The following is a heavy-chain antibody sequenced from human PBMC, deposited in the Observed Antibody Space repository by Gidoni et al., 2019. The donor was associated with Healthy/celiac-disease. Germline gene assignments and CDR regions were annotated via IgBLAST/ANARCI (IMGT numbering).Heavy chain of an antibody. CDR3: ARDSSSWRYYYGMDV. V-gene: IGHV3-53*01. CDR1: GFTVSSNY. CDR2: IYSAGST. J-gene: IGHJ6*02. Sequence: EVQRVESGGGLTQPGGSLSLSCAAAGFTVSSNYMRWVRQAPGKGLDGVSFIYSAGSTSYADSAKGRFTISIDNSKNTLSLQMSSLRAEDTAVSYCARDSSSWRYYYGMDVWGQGTTVTVSS. D-gene: IGHD6-13*01.